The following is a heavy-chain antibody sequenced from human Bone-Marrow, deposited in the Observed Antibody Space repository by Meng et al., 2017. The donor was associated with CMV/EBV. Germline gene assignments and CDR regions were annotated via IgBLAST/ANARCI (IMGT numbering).Heavy chain of an antibody. J-gene: IGHJ6*02. CDR1: GFTFSSYW. V-gene: IGHV3-7*01. Sequence: GGPLRLSCAASGFTFSSYWMSWVRQAPGKGLEWVANIKQDGSEKYYVDSVKGRFTISRDNAKNSLYLQMNSLRAEDTAVYYCAREDFWSGYYSYYYYYYGMDVWGQGTTVTFYS. CDR3: AREDFWSGYYSYYYYYYGMDV. CDR2: IKQDGSEK. D-gene: IGHD3-3*01.